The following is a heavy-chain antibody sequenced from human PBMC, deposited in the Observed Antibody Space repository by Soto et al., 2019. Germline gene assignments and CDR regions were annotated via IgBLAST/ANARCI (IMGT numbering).Heavy chain of an antibody. Sequence: SETLSLTCAVYGGSFSGYYWSWIRQPPGKGLEWIGEINHSGSTNYNPSLKSRVTISVDTSKNQFSLKLSSVTAADTAVYYCARSFTVLRYFDWSNNWFDPWGQGTLVTVSS. V-gene: IGHV4-34*01. CDR2: INHSGST. J-gene: IGHJ5*02. CDR3: ARSFTVLRYFDWSNNWFDP. D-gene: IGHD3-9*01. CDR1: GGSFSGYY.